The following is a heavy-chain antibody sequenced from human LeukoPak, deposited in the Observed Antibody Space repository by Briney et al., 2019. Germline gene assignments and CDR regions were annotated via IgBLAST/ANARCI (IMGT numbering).Heavy chain of an antibody. J-gene: IGHJ5*01. CDR2: ISGSGHDI. V-gene: IGHV3-11*04. CDR1: GFTFSDSY. D-gene: IGHD6-6*01. Sequence: GGSLRLSCAASGFTFSDSYMTWVRQAPGKGVEWVAYISGSGHDINYSGSVKGRFTISRDNAKNSLYLQMSSLRVEDTAVYYCKRDPRHFDSCGQGTLVTVSS. CDR3: KRDPRHFDS.